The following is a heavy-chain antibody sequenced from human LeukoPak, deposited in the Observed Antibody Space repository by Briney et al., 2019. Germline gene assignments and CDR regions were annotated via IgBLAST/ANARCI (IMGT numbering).Heavy chain of an antibody. J-gene: IGHJ4*02. CDR3: ARGGVWFGELFHNLYYFDY. CDR2: MNPNSGNT. D-gene: IGHD3-10*01. CDR1: GYTFTSYD. V-gene: IGHV1-8*01. Sequence: ASVKVPCKASGYTFTSYDINWVRQATGQGLEWMGWMNPNSGNTGYAQKFQGRVTMTRNTSISTAYMELSSLRSEDTAVYYCARGGVWFGELFHNLYYFDYWGQGTLVTVSS.